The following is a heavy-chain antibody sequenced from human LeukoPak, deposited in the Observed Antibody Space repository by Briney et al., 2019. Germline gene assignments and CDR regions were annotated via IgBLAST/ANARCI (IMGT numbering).Heavy chain of an antibody. CDR1: GGTFSSYA. Sequence: SSVKVSCKASGGTFSSYAISWVRQAPGQGLEWMGGIIPIFGTANYAQKFQGRVTITADESTSTAYMELSSLRSEDTAVYYCARDQGYRYGYGDFDYWGQGTLVTVSS. V-gene: IGHV1-69*01. CDR2: IIPIFGTA. CDR3: ARDQGYRYGYGDFDY. J-gene: IGHJ4*02. D-gene: IGHD5-18*01.